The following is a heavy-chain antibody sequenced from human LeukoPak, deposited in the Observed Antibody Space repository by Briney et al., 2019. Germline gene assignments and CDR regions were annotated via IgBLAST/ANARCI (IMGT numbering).Heavy chain of an antibody. V-gene: IGHV3-30*02. D-gene: IGHD2/OR15-2a*01. CDR2: IWYDGSNE. CDR3: AKATTSISCNYFDH. CDR1: GFTFSNYA. Sequence: PGGSLRLSCAASGFTFSNYAMFWVRQAPGKGLEWVSFIWYDGSNEYYIDSVKGRFTISRDNSKNTLYLQMSSLRADDTAVYYCAKATTSISCNYFDHWGQGSLVTVSS. J-gene: IGHJ4*02.